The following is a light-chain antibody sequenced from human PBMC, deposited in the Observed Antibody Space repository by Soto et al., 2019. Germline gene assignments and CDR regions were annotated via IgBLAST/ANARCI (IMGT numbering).Light chain of an antibody. Sequence: QSVLTQPPSASGTPGQRVTISCSGSSSNIGSNFVYWYQQFPGTAPKLLIYRNNQRPSGVPDRFSGSKSGTSASLAISVLPSADEADYYCAAWDDSLSGWVFGGGTKLTVL. CDR3: AAWDDSLSGWV. V-gene: IGLV1-47*01. J-gene: IGLJ3*02. CDR1: SSNIGSNF. CDR2: RNN.